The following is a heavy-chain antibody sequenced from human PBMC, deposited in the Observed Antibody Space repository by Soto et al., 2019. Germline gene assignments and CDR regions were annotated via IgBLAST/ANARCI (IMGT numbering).Heavy chain of an antibody. Sequence: EVQLVESGGGLVKPGGSLRLSCAASGFTFSDVWMTWVRQAPGKGLEWVGRVKSKTDGGTVDYAAPVKGRFIISRDDSTSTVPLQMDSLKIEDTAVYYCTSPSGGGRTVDYWGQGTLVTVSS. CDR3: TSPSGGGRTVDY. CDR2: VKSKTDGGTV. D-gene: IGHD3-16*01. CDR1: GFTFSDVW. J-gene: IGHJ4*02. V-gene: IGHV3-15*01.